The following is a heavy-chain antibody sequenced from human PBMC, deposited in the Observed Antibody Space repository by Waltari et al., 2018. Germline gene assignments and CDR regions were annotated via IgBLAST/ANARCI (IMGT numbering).Heavy chain of an antibody. CDR1: GGSISSGGYY. D-gene: IGHD3-16*02. V-gene: IGHV4-30-4*08. CDR2: IYYSGST. J-gene: IGHJ4*02. CDR3: AREGAYGITFGGVIAYQDY. Sequence: QVQLQESGPGLVKPSQTLSLTGTVSGGSISSGGYYWSWIRQPPGKGLEWIGYIYYSGSTYYNPSLKSRVTISVDTSKNQFSLKLSSVTAADTAVYYCAREGAYGITFGGVIAYQDYWGQGTLVTVSS.